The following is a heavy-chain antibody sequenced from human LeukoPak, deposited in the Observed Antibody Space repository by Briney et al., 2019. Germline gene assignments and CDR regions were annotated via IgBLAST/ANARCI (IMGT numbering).Heavy chain of an antibody. J-gene: IGHJ5*02. CDR3: ARAGISSTSYCNWFDP. V-gene: IGHV4-4*07. CDR1: GGSISSYY. CDR2: IYTSGST. Sequence: PSETLSLTCTVSGGSISSYYWSWIRQPAGKGLEWIGRIYTSGSTNYNPSLKSRVTMLVDTSKNQFSLKLSSVTAADTAVYYCARAGISSTSYCNWFDPWGQGTLVTVSS. D-gene: IGHD2-2*01.